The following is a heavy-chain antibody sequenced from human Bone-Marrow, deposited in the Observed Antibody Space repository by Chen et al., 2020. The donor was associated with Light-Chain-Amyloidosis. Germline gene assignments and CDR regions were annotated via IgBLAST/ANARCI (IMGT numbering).Heavy chain of an antibody. Sequence: EVQLAQSGPDVKKPVESLKIYCKGSGYTFPNYWIGWVRQMPGKGLEWRGVIYPDDSDARCSPSFEGQVTIAADKSITTAYLQWRSLKASDTAMYYCARRRDGYNFDYWGQGTLVTVSS. CDR2: IYPDDSDA. D-gene: IGHD5-12*01. J-gene: IGHJ4*02. CDR3: ARRRDGYNFDY. CDR1: GYTFPNYW. V-gene: IGHV5-51*01.